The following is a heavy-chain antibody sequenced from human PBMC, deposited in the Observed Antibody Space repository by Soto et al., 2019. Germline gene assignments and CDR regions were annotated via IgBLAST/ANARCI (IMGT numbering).Heavy chain of an antibody. CDR1: GGSISSSNW. D-gene: IGHD6-6*01. V-gene: IGHV4-4*02. CDR2: IYHSGST. Sequence: QVQLQESGPGLVKPSGTLSLTCAVSGGSISSSNWWSWVRQPPGKGLEWIGEIYHSGSTNYNPSLKSRVTTXXDXSXXQSSLKLSSVTAADTAVYYCARGVEDSSSPDYFDYWGQGTLVTVSS. CDR3: ARGVEDSSSPDYFDY. J-gene: IGHJ4*02.